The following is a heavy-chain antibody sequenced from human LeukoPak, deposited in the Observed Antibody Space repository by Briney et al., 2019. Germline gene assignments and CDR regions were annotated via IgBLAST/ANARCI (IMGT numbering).Heavy chain of an antibody. Sequence: GGSLRLSCAASGFTYSSHAMSWARQAPGKGLEWVSVISGSGGNTYYADSVKGRFAISRDNSKDTLFLQMNSLRAEDTAVYYCARVGYSSGWYFDYWGQGTLVTVSS. J-gene: IGHJ4*02. CDR2: ISGSGGNT. D-gene: IGHD6-19*01. V-gene: IGHV3-23*01. CDR3: ARVGYSSGWYFDY. CDR1: GFTYSSHA.